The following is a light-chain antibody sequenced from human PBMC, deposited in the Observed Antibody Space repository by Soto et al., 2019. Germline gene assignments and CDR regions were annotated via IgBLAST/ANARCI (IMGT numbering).Light chain of an antibody. J-gene: IGKJ4*01. CDR3: KQSSAFPLT. V-gene: IGKV1-12*01. Sequence: IQMTQSPSSVSASVGDRVTITCRSSQGINNWLAWYQQKPGKAPELLIYAVSYLQSGVPSRFSGSGSGTDFTLTISSMQPEDLANYFCKQSSAFPLTLGGGTKLDIK. CDR1: QGINNW. CDR2: AVS.